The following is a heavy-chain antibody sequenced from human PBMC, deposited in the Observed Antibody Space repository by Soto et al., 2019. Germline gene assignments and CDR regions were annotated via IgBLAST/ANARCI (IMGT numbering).Heavy chain of an antibody. V-gene: IGHV3-64D*08. Sequence: GGSLRLSCSASGFTFSSYAMHWVRQAPGKGLEYVSAISSNGGSTYYADSVKGRFTISRDNSKNTLYLQMSSLRAEDTAVYYCVKEGGKTNYDILTGYYSYFDYWGQGTLVTVSS. CDR1: GFTFSSYA. CDR2: ISSNGGST. CDR3: VKEGGKTNYDILTGYYSYFDY. D-gene: IGHD3-9*01. J-gene: IGHJ4*02.